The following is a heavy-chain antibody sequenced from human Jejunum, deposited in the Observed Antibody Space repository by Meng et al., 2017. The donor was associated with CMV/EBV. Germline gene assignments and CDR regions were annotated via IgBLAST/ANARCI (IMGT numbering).Heavy chain of an antibody. CDR2: IDQDGSGA. CDR3: ARVVVSPGGGFAY. CDR1: GVTFSSYR. J-gene: IGHJ4*02. Sequence: SGVTFSSYRVHWIRQVPGKGLTWVSRIDQDGSGAKYADSVKGRFIISRENAKNTLYLQMNSLRVDDSAVYYCARVVVSPGGGFAYWGQGALVTVSS. V-gene: IGHV3-74*03. D-gene: IGHD4-23*01.